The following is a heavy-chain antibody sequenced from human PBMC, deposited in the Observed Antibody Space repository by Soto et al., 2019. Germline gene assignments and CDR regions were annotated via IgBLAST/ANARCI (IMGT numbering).Heavy chain of an antibody. Sequence: PGGSLRLSCAASGFTFSSYSMNWVLQAPGKGLEWVSSISSSSSYIYYADSVKGRFTISRDNAKNSLYLQMNSLRAEDTAVYYCARDYYNDSSGYYAGFDYWGQGTLVTVS. CDR1: GFTFSSYS. CDR2: ISSSSSYI. D-gene: IGHD3-22*01. J-gene: IGHJ4*02. V-gene: IGHV3-21*01. CDR3: ARDYYNDSSGYYAGFDY.